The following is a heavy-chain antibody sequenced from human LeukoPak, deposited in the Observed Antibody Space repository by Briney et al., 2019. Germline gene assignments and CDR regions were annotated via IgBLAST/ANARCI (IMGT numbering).Heavy chain of an antibody. CDR2: ISAYNGNT. CDR3: AREGDDILTGTYYYYMDV. D-gene: IGHD3-9*01. CDR1: GYTFTSYS. J-gene: IGHJ6*03. Sequence: ASVKVSCKASGYTFTSYSINWVRQAPGQGLEWMGWISAYNGNTNYAQKLQGRVTMTTDTSTSTAYMELRSLRSDDTAVYYCAREGDDILTGTYYYYMDVWGKGTTVTVSS. V-gene: IGHV1-18*01.